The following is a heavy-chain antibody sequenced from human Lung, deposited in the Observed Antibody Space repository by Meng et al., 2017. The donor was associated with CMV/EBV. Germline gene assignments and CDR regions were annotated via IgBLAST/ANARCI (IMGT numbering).Heavy chain of an antibody. CDR2: ISTNTGTP. V-gene: IGHV7-4-1*02. Sequence: QGPRVQSGSELKNPGASVKVSCKASGYTFSTYTINWVRQAHGRGLEWMGWISTNTGTPTYTQGFTGRFVFSLDTSVSTASLQISSIKAEDTAVYYCARGGNFAPWGQGTLVTVSS. J-gene: IGHJ5*02. CDR1: GYTFSTYT. D-gene: IGHD2/OR15-2a*01. CDR3: ARGGNFAP.